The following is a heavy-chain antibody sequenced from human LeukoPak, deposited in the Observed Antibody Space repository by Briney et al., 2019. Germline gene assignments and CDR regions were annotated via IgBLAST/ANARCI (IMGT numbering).Heavy chain of an antibody. J-gene: IGHJ4*02. V-gene: IGHV1-69*05. CDR1: GGTFSSYA. CDR3: ASGYYDSSGYPEFDY. CDR2: IIPIFGTA. Sequence: SVKVSCKASGGTFSSYAISWVRQAPGQGLEWMGGIIPIFGTANYAQKSQGRVTITTDESTSTAYMELSSLRSEDTAVYYCASGYYDSSGYPEFDYWGQGTLVTVSS. D-gene: IGHD3-22*01.